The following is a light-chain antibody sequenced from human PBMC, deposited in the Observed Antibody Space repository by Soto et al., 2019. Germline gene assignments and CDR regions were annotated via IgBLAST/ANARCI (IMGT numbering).Light chain of an antibody. CDR1: STDVGAYNY. CDR3: SSYTSSRTLV. V-gene: IGLV2-14*01. J-gene: IGLJ2*01. Sequence: QSALTQPASVSESPGQSITISCTGTSTDVGAYNYVSWYQQYPGKAPKLMIYEVNYRPSGVSNRFTGSKSSNTASLTISGLQDEGEADYYCSSYTSSRTLVFGGGTKLTVL. CDR2: EVN.